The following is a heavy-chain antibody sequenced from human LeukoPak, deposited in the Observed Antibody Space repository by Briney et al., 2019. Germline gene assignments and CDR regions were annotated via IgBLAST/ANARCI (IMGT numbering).Heavy chain of an antibody. Sequence: GGSLRLSCAASGFTFSSYWMSWVRQAPGKGLEWLANIKPDGSEKYCVDSVKGRFTISRDNAKNALYLQMNSLRAGDTAVYYCARGDFWSGDYTDAFDIWGQGTMVTVSS. J-gene: IGHJ3*02. CDR1: GFTFSSYW. D-gene: IGHD3-3*01. V-gene: IGHV3-7*04. CDR3: ARGDFWSGDYTDAFDI. CDR2: IKPDGSEK.